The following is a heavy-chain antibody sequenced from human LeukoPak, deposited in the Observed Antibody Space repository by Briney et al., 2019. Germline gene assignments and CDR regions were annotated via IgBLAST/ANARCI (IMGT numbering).Heavy chain of an antibody. CDR2: INSDGSTT. CDR1: GFSFNNYW. CDR3: ARGNSYGSGTYYSPSSY. Sequence: PGGSLRLSCAASGFSFNNYWMHWVRQTPGKGLVWVSRINSDGSTTTYADSVKGRFTISRDNAKNTLYLQMNSLRAEDTAVYYCARGNSYGSGTYYSPSSYWGQGTRVTVSS. V-gene: IGHV3-74*01. D-gene: IGHD3-10*01. J-gene: IGHJ4*02.